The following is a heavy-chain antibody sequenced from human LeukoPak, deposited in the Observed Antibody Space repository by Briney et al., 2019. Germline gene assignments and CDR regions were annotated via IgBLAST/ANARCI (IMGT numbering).Heavy chain of an antibody. Sequence: GSLRLSCTASGFTFGDYAMSWVRQAPGKGLEWVGFIRSKAYGGTTEYAASVKGRFTISRDDSKSIAYLQMNSLKTEDTAVYYCTRDLSGSYPNRFDPWGQGTLVTVSS. CDR3: TRDLSGSYPNRFDP. D-gene: IGHD1-26*01. V-gene: IGHV3-49*04. CDR1: GFTFGDYA. CDR2: IRSKAYGGTT. J-gene: IGHJ5*02.